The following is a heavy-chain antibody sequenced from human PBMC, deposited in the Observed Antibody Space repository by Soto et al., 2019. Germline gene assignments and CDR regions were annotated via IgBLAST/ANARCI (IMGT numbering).Heavy chain of an antibody. Sequence: ASLKVSCKASGYTFTADYIHWVRQPPGEGLEWRGWIDPNSGGTNYAKKSHGRVTMTRATSIATAYMVLTNLRPDDKAMYYCARYPHTGTQWLTPMWVVPWGQGTLVTVS. CDR1: GYTFTADY. D-gene: IGHD6-19*01. J-gene: IGHJ5*02. CDR2: IDPNSGGT. CDR3: ARYPHTGTQWLTPMWVVP. V-gene: IGHV1-2*02.